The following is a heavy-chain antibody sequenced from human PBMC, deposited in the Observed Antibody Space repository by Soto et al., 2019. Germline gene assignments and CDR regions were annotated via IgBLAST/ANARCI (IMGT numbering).Heavy chain of an antibody. Sequence: GGSLRLSCSASGFAFSIYAMSWVCQAQGKGLEWVSLIIGSGGTTYYADSVKGRFTISRDNSKNTLYLEMNSLRAEDTATYYCAKTRLGGVRCHAFDVWGQGTMVTVSS. CDR2: IIGSGGTT. J-gene: IGHJ3*01. D-gene: IGHD2-8*02. V-gene: IGHV3-23*01. CDR3: AKTRLGGVRCHAFDV. CDR1: GFAFSIYA.